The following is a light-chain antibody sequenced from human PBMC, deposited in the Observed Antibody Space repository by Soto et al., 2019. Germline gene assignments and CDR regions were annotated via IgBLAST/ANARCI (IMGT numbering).Light chain of an antibody. J-gene: IGKJ5*01. CDR3: QHYNSYPIT. CDR1: QRISSW. Sequence: DIQMTQSPSTLSASVGDRVTITCRASQRISSWLAWYQQKPGKAPKPLIYKASSLESGVPSRFSGSGSGTEFTLTISSLQPDDFATYYCQHYNSYPITFGQGTRLEIK. V-gene: IGKV1-5*03. CDR2: KAS.